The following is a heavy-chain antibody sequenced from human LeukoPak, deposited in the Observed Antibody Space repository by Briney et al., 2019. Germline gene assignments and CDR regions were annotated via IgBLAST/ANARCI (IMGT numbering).Heavy chain of an antibody. CDR1: GGPISSYY. D-gene: IGHD1-26*01. V-gene: IGHV4-59*01. CDR2: IYYSGST. J-gene: IGHJ4*02. CDR3: ARGYSGSYQTQNFDY. Sequence: SETLSLTCTVSGGPISSYYWSWIRQPPGKGLEWIGYIYYSGSTNYNPSLKSRVTISVDTSKNQFSLKLSSVTAADTAVYYCARGYSGSYQTQNFDYWGQGTLVTVSS.